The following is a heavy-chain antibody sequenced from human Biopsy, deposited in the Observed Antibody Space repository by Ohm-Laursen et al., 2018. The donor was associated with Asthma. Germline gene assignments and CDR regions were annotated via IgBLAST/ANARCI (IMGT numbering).Heavy chain of an antibody. V-gene: IGHV3-66*01. Sequence: SLRLSCTASGFAVSRDHMFWVRQAPGKGLEWVSVIYSGGTSHTADSVRGRFTISRDYSKNTLYLQMHSLRAEDTAVYYCAREGHEYCSSSSCASFDYWGQGTLVTVSS. CDR1: GFAVSRDH. CDR2: IYSGGTS. CDR3: AREGHEYCSSSSCASFDY. J-gene: IGHJ4*02. D-gene: IGHD2-2*01.